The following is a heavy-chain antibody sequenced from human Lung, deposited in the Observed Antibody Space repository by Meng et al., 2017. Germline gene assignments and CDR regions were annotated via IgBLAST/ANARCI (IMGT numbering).Heavy chain of an antibody. CDR2: ISTYNGNT. CDR1: GYTFIRYG. V-gene: IGHV1-18*01. J-gene: IGHJ2*01. D-gene: IGHD4-17*01. CDR3: VVMGLYGDYDNWYFDL. Sequence: QVQLVQSGAEVKKPVASVKVSCKASGYTFIRYGISWVRQAPGQGLEWMGWISTYNGNTNYAQKFQGRVTMTTDTSTSTAYMELRSLRSDDTAVYYCVVMGLYGDYDNWYFDLWGRGTLVTVSS.